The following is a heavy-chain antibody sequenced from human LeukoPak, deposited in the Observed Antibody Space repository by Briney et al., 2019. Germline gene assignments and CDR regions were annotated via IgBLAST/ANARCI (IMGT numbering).Heavy chain of an antibody. CDR1: GFTFSDHY. D-gene: IGHD6-19*01. CDR2: ISSSGTTV. J-gene: IGHJ3*02. V-gene: IGHV3-11*01. CDR3: ARGAVDGRWSDFDAFDI. Sequence: GGSLRLSCAASGFTFSDHYMTWIRQAPGKGLEWTSYISSSGTTVYYGDSVKGRFTISRDNGKNSLYLQMNNLRVEDTAVYYCARGAVDGRWSDFDAFDIWGQGRMVTVSS.